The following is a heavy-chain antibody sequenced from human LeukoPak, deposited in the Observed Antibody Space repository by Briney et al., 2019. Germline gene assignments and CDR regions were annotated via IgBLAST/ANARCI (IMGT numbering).Heavy chain of an antibody. V-gene: IGHV4-38-2*02. Sequence: PSETLSLTCTVSGYSITSGYYWGWIRQSPGKGLEWIGSIYHSGNTFYNPSLKTRVTMSVDTSKNQFSLKLISVTAADTAVYFCARRLSAYYFDYWGQGTLVTVSS. J-gene: IGHJ4*02. CDR3: ARRLSAYYFDY. CDR1: GYSITSGYY. CDR2: IYHSGNT.